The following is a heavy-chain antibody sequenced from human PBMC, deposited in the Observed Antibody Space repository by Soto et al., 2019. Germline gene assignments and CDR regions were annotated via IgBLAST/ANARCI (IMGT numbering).Heavy chain of an antibody. CDR3: AQASSIAARGYGMDV. CDR2: ISYDGSNK. D-gene: IGHD6-6*01. Sequence: QVQLVESGGGVVQPGRSLRLSCADSGFTFSSYGMHWFRQASGKGLLWVAFISYDGSNKYYADSVKGRFTISRDNSKNPLYLQMNSLRAEDTAVYSCAQASSIAARGYGMDVWGQGTTVTVSS. CDR1: GFTFSSYG. J-gene: IGHJ6*02. V-gene: IGHV3-30*18.